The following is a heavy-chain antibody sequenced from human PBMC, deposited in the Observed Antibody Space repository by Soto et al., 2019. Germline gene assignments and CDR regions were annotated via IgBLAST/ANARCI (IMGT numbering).Heavy chain of an antibody. J-gene: IGHJ6*03. CDR2: IYYSGST. V-gene: IGHV4-59*08. CDR1: GGSISSYY. Sequence: SETLSLTCTVSGGSISSYYWSWIRQPPGKGLEWIGYIYYSGSTNYNPSLKSRVTISVDTSKNQFSLKLSSVTAADTAVYYCARAYTVTTRVGYYYYYMDVWGKGTTVTVSS. CDR3: ARAYTVTTRVGYYYYYMDV. D-gene: IGHD4-17*01.